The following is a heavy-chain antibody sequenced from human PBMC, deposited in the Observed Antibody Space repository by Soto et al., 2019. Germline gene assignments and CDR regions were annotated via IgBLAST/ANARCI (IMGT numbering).Heavy chain of an antibody. V-gene: IGHV4-31*03. CDR3: ARDSSGPGYSYGKFDY. D-gene: IGHD5-18*01. J-gene: IGHJ4*02. CDR2: IYYSGMT. Sequence: LSLTCTVSGVSVSPGGYFWTWIRQHPGKGLEWIGNIYYSGMTYYNPSLRGRVSISLDPSESQFSLKLNSVTAADTAVYYCARDSSGPGYSYGKFDYWGQGALVTVSS. CDR1: GVSVSPGGYF.